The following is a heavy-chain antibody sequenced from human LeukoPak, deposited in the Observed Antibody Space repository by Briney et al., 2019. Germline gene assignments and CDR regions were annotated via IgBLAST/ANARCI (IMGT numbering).Heavy chain of an antibody. CDR1: GFTFSGSA. J-gene: IGHJ4*02. CDR2: IRSKANSYAT. D-gene: IGHD3-22*01. CDR3: TRPKVLYDSSGYYYDDY. V-gene: IGHV3-73*01. Sequence: GGSLRLSCAASGFTFSGSAMHWVRQASGKGLEWVGRIRSKANSYATAYAASVKGRFTISRDDSKNTAYLQMNSLKTEDTAVYYCTRPKVLYDSSGYYYDDYWGQGTLVTVSS.